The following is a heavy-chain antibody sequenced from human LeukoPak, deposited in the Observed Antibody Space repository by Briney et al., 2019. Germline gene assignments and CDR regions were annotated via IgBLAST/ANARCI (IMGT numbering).Heavy chain of an antibody. J-gene: IGHJ3*02. V-gene: IGHV1-2*02. CDR2: INPNSGGA. D-gene: IGHD1-26*01. CDR3: ARERIMGADAFDI. Sequence: ASVKVSCKASGYSFTGDYMHWVRQAPGQGLEWMGWINPNSGGANYAQKFQGRVTMTRDTSISTAYMELSSLRSEDTAVYYCARERIMGADAFDIWGQGTMVTVSS. CDR1: GYSFTGDY.